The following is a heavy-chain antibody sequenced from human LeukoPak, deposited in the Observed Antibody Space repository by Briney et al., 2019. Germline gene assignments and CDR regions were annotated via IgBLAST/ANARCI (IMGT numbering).Heavy chain of an antibody. D-gene: IGHD3-10*01. CDR3: AREAPKGYYGSGSQGFDP. V-gene: IGHV4-61*02. CDR2: IYTTGST. CDR1: GDSISSGTYY. J-gene: IGHJ5*02. Sequence: SETLSLTCTVPGDSISSGTYYWSWIRQPAGQGLEWIGRIYTTGSTNYNPSLKSRVTISVDTSKNQFSLKLSSVTAADTAVYYCAREAPKGYYGSGSQGFDPWGQGTLVTVSS.